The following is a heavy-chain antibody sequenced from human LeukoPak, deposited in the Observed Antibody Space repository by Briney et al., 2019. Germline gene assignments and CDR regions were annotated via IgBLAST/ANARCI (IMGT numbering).Heavy chain of an antibody. CDR3: ARDHNFGHQGYGYYYGMDV. V-gene: IGHV3-53*01. D-gene: IGHD5-18*01. CDR2: IYSGGST. Sequence: GGSLRLSCAASGFSVSTYDMTWVRRAPGKGLEWVSIIYSGGSTYYADSVMGRFTVSRDSSKNTLYLQMNSLRVEDTAVYYCARDHNFGHQGYGYYYGMDVWGQGTTVTVSS. CDR1: GFSVSTYD. J-gene: IGHJ6*02.